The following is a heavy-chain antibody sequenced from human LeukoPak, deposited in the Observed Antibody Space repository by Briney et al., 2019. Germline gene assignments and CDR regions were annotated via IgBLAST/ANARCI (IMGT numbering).Heavy chain of an antibody. Sequence: GASEKVSCKASGNTVTSYGISGVRQAPGQWLEWMGWISAYNGNTNYAQKLQGRVTMTTDTSTSTAYMELRSLRSDDTAVYYCARDLLSESTSGWFDPWGQGTLVTVSS. V-gene: IGHV1-18*01. CDR3: ARDLLSESTSGWFDP. CDR2: ISAYNGNT. D-gene: IGHD1-1*01. CDR1: GNTVTSYG. J-gene: IGHJ5*02.